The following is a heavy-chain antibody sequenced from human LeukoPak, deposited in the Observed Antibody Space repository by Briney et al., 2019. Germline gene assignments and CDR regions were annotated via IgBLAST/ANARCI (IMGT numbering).Heavy chain of an antibody. CDR2: IYYSGST. Sequence: SETLSLTCTVSGYSISSGGYYWSWIRQHPGKGLEWIGYIYYSGSTYYNPSLKSRVTISVDTSKNQFSLKLSSVTAADTAVYYCASRGRAVVTLGAFDIWGQGTMVTVSS. V-gene: IGHV4-31*03. CDR1: GYSISSGGYY. D-gene: IGHD4-23*01. J-gene: IGHJ3*02. CDR3: ASRGRAVVTLGAFDI.